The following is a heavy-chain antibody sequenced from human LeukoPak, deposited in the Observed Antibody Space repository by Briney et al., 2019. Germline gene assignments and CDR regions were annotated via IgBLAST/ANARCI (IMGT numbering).Heavy chain of an antibody. CDR1: GFTFSSYG. J-gene: IGHJ6*01. Sequence: GRSLRLSCAASGFTFSSYGMHWVRQAPGKGLEWVAVIWYDGSNKYYADSVKGRFTISRDNSKNTLYLQMNSLRAEDTAVYYCAGGYYGVDVWGKGTTVTVSS. CDR2: IWYDGSNK. CDR3: AGGYYGVDV. V-gene: IGHV3-33*01.